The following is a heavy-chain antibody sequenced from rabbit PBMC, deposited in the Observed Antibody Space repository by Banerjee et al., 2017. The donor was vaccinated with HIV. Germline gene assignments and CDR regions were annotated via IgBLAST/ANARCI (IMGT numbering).Heavy chain of an antibody. CDR1: GSDFSGNA. V-gene: IGHV1S45*01. Sequence: QEQLVESGGGLVQPEGSLTLTCKASGSDFSGNALCWFRQAPRKGLEWIACIVAGSDGLTYYANWAKGRFTISKTSSTTVTLQMTSLTAADTATYFCARDRSGSGYYLNLWGPGTLVTVS. D-gene: IGHD1-1*01. CDR3: ARDRSGSGYYLNL. J-gene: IGHJ4*01. CDR2: IVAGSDGLT.